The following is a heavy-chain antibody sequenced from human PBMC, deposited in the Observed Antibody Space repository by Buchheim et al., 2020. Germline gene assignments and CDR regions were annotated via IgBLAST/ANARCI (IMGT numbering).Heavy chain of an antibody. V-gene: IGHV3-23*01. CDR3: AQFGMDMSAGGY. D-gene: IGHD1-14*01. CDR1: GFSFSRHV. Sequence: EMQLSESGGGLVQPGGSLRVSCAASGFSFSRHVMSWVRQAPGKGLEWVSIITGRADVTYYADSVKGRFTISRDHSKNMRYLQMNSLRAEDTAVYYCAQFGMDMSAGGYWGQGTL. J-gene: IGHJ4*02. CDR2: ITGRADVT.